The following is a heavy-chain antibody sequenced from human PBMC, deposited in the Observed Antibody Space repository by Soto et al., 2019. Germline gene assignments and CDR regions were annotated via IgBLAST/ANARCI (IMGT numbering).Heavy chain of an antibody. CDR3: TRLLFNYDSSGYPTYDNWFDP. Sequence: GGSLRLSCAASGFTFSGSAMHWVRQASGKGLEWVGRIRSKANSYATAYAASVKGRFTISRDDSKNTAYLQMNSLKTEDTAVYYCTRLLFNYDSSGYPTYDNWFDPWGQGTLVTVSS. J-gene: IGHJ5*02. V-gene: IGHV3-73*01. CDR1: GFTFSGSA. CDR2: IRSKANSYAT. D-gene: IGHD3-22*01.